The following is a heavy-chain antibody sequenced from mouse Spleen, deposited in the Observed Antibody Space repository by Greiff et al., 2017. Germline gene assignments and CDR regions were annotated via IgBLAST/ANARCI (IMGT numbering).Heavy chain of an antibody. Sequence: QVQLQQSGAELVRPGTSVKVSCKASGYAFTNYLIEWVKQRPGQGLEWIGVINPGSGGTNYNEKFKGKATLTADKSSSTAYMQLSSLTSDDSAVYFCARYWDEDYFDYWGQGTTLTVSS. CDR1: GYAFTNYL. J-gene: IGHJ2*01. D-gene: IGHD4-1*01. CDR3: ARYWDEDYFDY. V-gene: IGHV1-54*03. CDR2: INPGSGGT.